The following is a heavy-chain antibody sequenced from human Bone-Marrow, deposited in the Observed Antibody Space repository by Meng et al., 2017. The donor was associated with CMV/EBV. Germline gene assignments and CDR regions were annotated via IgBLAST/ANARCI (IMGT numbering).Heavy chain of an antibody. CDR2: VHAKTGVT. V-gene: IGHV1-2*02. D-gene: IGHD6-6*01. J-gene: IGHJ4*02. CDR3: AREGYSSSSKLDY. CDR1: GGTFSSYT. Sequence: ASVKVSCKASGGTFSSYTISWVRQAPGLGLEWMGCVHAKTGVTKYAQEFQGRVTMTRDTSISTVYMELSRLRPDDTAVFYCAREGYSSSSKLDYWGQGTLVTVSS.